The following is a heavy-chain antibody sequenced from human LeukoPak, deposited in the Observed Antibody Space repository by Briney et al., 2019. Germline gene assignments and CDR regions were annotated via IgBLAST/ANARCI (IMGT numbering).Heavy chain of an antibody. CDR3: ARSGIIPAAIRGYYYYGMDV. Sequence: ASVKVSCKASDYNFAAYGITWVRQAPGQGLEWMGWISGFNGNTKYEQKFQGRVTMTTDTSTSTAYMELSSLRSEDTAVYYCARSGIIPAAIRGYYYYGMDVWGQGTTVTVSS. J-gene: IGHJ6*02. V-gene: IGHV1-18*01. D-gene: IGHD2-2*02. CDR1: DYNFAAYG. CDR2: ISGFNGNT.